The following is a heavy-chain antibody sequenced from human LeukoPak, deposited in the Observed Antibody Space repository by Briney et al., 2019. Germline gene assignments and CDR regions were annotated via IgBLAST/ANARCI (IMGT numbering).Heavy chain of an antibody. CDR3: ARDGFLTSPPDY. V-gene: IGHV3-30-3*01. CDR2: ISYDGSNK. D-gene: IGHD3-10*01. Sequence: GGSLRLSCAASGFTFSSYWMSWVRQAPGKGLEWVAVISYDGSNKYYAASVKGRFTISSDNYNTTLYLQMNSLRAEDTAVYYCARDGFLTSPPDYWGQGTLVTVSS. J-gene: IGHJ4*02. CDR1: GFTFSSYW.